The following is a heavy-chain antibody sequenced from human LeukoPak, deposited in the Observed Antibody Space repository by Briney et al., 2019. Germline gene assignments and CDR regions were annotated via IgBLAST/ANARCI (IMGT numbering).Heavy chain of an antibody. CDR3: ASQRAVWDERGYSGYDYGPFES. CDR1: GFTFSSYA. Sequence: PGGSLRLSCAASGFTFSSYAMSWVRQAPGKGLEWVSAISGSGGSTYYADSVKGRFTIPRDNSKNTLYLQMNSLRAEDTAVYYCASQRAVWDERGYSGYDYGPFESWGQGTLVTVSS. J-gene: IGHJ4*02. V-gene: IGHV3-23*01. D-gene: IGHD5-12*01. CDR2: ISGSGGST.